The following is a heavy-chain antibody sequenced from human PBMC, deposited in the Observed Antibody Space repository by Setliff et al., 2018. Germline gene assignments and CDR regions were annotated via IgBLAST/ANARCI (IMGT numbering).Heavy chain of an antibody. Sequence: ASVKVSCKASGYTFSNYGITWVRQAPGQGLEWMGWISAYSGDTKYAQKLQGRVTMTTDTSTTTAYLELRSLTSDDTAVYYCSRLVRYCTTTSCQGASGAEFWGQGTLVTVSS. CDR3: SRLVRYCTTTSCQGASGAEF. CDR2: ISAYSGDT. CDR1: GYTFSNYG. V-gene: IGHV1-18*01. D-gene: IGHD2-2*01. J-gene: IGHJ4*02.